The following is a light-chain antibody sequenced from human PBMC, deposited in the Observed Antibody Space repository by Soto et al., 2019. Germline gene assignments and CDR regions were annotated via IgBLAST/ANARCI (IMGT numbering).Light chain of an antibody. CDR1: QSITGN. CDR2: DAS. V-gene: IGKV3-15*01. CDR3: QQYNNWPLT. Sequence: EIVMTQSPATLSVSPGERATLSCRASQSITGNLTWYQQKPGQAPRLLIYDASTRATGIPARFSGSGSGPEFTLTISSLQSEDFAVYYCQQYNNWPLTFGGGTKVEIK. J-gene: IGKJ4*01.